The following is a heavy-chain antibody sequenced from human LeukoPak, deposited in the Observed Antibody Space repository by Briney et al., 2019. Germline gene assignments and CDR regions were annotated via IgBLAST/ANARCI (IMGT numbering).Heavy chain of an antibody. CDR2: IYHSGST. J-gene: IGHJ5*02. Sequence: SETLSLTCTVSGYSISSGYCWGWIRQPPGKGLEWIGSIYHSGSTYYNPSLKSRVTISVDTSKNQFSLKLSSVTAADTAVYYCARVGRTPQGWWFDPWGQGTLVTVSS. CDR1: GYSISSGYC. CDR3: ARVGRTPQGWWFDP. V-gene: IGHV4-38-2*02. D-gene: IGHD1-1*01.